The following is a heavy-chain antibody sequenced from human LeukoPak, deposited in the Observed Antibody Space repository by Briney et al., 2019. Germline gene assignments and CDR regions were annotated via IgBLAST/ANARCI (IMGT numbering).Heavy chain of an antibody. D-gene: IGHD3-3*01. V-gene: IGHV3-30-3*01. CDR1: GFTFRNYA. J-gene: IGHJ4*02. CDR2: ISYDGSNK. CDR3: AKNGITIFGVVILEGIDY. Sequence: PGGSLRLSCAASGFTFRNYAMHWVRQAPGKGLEWVAVISYDGSNKYYADPVKGRFTISRDNSKNTLYLQMNSLRAEDTAVYYCAKNGITIFGVVILEGIDYWGQGTLVTVSS.